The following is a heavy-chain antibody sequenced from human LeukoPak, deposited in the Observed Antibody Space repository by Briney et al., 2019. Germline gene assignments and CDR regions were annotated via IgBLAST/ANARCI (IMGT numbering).Heavy chain of an antibody. J-gene: IGHJ4*02. V-gene: IGHV1-18*01. D-gene: IGHD6-19*01. Sequence: RASVTVSCKASGYTFRSYDITWVRQAAGQGLEWMGWISPNNGNTNYAQKFQGRVTMTTDTPTSTAYMEMRSLRSDDTAVYYCARDRDSSGWHVADYWGQGTLVTVSS. CDR1: GYTFRSYD. CDR3: ARDRDSSGWHVADY. CDR2: ISPNNGNT.